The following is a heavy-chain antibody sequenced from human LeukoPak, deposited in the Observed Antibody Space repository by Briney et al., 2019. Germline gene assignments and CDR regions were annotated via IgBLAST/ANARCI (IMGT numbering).Heavy chain of an antibody. CDR3: ARDRSPYYDFWSGHKEGNWLDP. CDR2: IYTSGST. Sequence: SSETLSLTCTVSGGSISSYYWSWIRQPAGKGLEWIGRIYTSGSTNYNPSLKSRVTMSVDTSKDQFSLKLSSVTAADTAVYYCARDRSPYYDFWSGHKEGNWLDPWGQGTLVTVSS. CDR1: GGSISSYY. V-gene: IGHV4-4*07. D-gene: IGHD3-3*01. J-gene: IGHJ5*02.